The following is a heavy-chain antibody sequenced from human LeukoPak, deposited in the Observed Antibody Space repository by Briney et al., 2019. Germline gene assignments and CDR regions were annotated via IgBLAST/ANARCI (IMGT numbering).Heavy chain of an antibody. Sequence: PSETLSLTCAISGHSTTRAYYWAWFRQSPGMGLEWIATFFQSHRSFYNASLESRVTMSLDTSKSQFSLNLTSVTAADTAVYYCARVFSVPYLLDSWGRGTQVTVSS. D-gene: IGHD2/OR15-2a*01. CDR2: FFQSHRS. V-gene: IGHV4-38-2*01. CDR1: GHSTTRAYY. CDR3: ARVFSVPYLLDS. J-gene: IGHJ4*02.